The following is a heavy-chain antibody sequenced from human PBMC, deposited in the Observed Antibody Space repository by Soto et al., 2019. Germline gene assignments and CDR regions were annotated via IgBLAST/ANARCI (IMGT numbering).Heavy chain of an antibody. CDR3: ARSVDP. Sequence: SETLSLTCIVSGGSINSYYWNWIRQAPGKGLEWIGYIHYSGSTDYNPSLKSRVTISVDTSKNQFSLKLSSVTAADTAVYYCARSVDPWGQGTLDT. CDR2: IHYSGST. J-gene: IGHJ5*02. V-gene: IGHV4-59*01. CDR1: GGSINSYY.